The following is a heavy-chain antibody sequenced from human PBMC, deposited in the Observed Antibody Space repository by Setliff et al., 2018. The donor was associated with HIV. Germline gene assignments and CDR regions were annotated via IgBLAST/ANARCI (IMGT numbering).Heavy chain of an antibody. Sequence: SLKISCAASGFTFSNAWMSWVRQAPGKGLEWVGHIKSKIDGETTDYAAPVKGRITISRDDSKNTLSLQMNSLKTEDTAVYYCAVVVGGYAYSSSWYFHYWGQGTLVTVSS. J-gene: IGHJ4*02. D-gene: IGHD6-13*01. CDR1: GFTFSNAW. V-gene: IGHV3-15*01. CDR2: IKSKIDGETT. CDR3: AVVVGGYAYSSSWYFHY.